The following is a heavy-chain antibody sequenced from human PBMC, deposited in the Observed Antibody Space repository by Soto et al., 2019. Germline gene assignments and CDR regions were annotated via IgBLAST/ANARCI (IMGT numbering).Heavy chain of an antibody. V-gene: IGHV3-23*01. CDR1: GFTFSNYS. CDR3: AKDHYCSTTSCYGEFDY. Sequence: GGSLRLSCAASGFTFSNYSMSWVRQAPGRGLEWVSTLSGGGDTTSYAESVRGRFTISRDNSKNTLYLHMHGLRDEDTAVYYCAKDHYCSTTSCYGEFDYWGQGTLVTVSS. J-gene: IGHJ4*02. D-gene: IGHD2-2*01. CDR2: LSGGGDTT.